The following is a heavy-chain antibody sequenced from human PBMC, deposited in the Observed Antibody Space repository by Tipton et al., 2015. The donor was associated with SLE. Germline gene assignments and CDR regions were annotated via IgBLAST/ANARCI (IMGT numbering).Heavy chain of an antibody. CDR3: AASTSSHFYYGLDV. CDR1: GGSISSSNYY. J-gene: IGHJ6*02. Sequence: TLSLTCTVSGGSISSSNYYWGWIRPPPGKGLEWIGTIYHTGSTYYNPSLSSRVTISADTSNNHFSLRLESVTAADTAVYYCAASTSSHFYYGLDVWGQGTTVTVSS. V-gene: IGHV4-39*02. CDR2: IYHTGST. D-gene: IGHD6-6*01.